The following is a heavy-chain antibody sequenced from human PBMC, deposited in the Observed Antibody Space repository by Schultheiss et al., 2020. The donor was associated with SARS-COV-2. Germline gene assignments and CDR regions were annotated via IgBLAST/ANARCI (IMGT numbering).Heavy chain of an antibody. CDR1: GGSFSGYY. D-gene: IGHD5-18*01. CDR2: INHSGST. V-gene: IGHV4-34*01. CDR3: ARDTAMVIGYYYYGMDV. J-gene: IGHJ6*02. Sequence: SETLSLTCAVYGGSFSGYYWSWIRQPPGKGLEWIGEINHSGSTNYNPSLKSRVTISVDKSKNQFSLKLSSVTAADTAVYYCARDTAMVIGYYYYGMDVWGQGTTVTVSS.